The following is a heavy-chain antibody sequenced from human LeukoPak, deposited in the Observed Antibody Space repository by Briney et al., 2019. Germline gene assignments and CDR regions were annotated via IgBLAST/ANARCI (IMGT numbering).Heavy chain of an antibody. Sequence: SKTLSLTCAVYGGSFSGYYWSWIRQPPGKGLEWIGEINHSGSTNYNPSLKSRVTISVDTSKNQFSLKLSSVTAADTAVYYCARGKRGYSSSWYDYWGQGTLVTVSS. V-gene: IGHV4-34*01. J-gene: IGHJ4*02. D-gene: IGHD6-13*01. CDR3: ARGKRGYSSSWYDY. CDR2: INHSGST. CDR1: GGSFSGYY.